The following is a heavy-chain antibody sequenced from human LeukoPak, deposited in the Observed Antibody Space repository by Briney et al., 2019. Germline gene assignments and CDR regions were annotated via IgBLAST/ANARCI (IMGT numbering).Heavy chain of an antibody. V-gene: IGHV5-51*01. CDR2: ISPGVSDA. CDR3: ARGSGDWSTGFEY. CDR1: GATSASLW. Sequence: GESLPSPGLGSGATSASLWTAGARQISGKGLEWMGIISPGVSDARYSRPFQGQVTISADKSTSTDYLQWSSPKASDTAMYYCARGSGDWSTGFEYWGQGTLVTVSS. D-gene: IGHD1-1*01. J-gene: IGHJ4*02.